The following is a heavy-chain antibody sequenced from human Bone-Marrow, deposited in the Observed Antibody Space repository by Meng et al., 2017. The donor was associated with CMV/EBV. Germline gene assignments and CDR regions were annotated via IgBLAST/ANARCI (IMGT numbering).Heavy chain of an antibody. V-gene: IGHV3-30-3*01. Sequence: LSLTCAASGFTFSSYAMHWVRQAPGKGLEWVAVISYVGSNKYYADSVKGRFTISRDNSKNTLYLQMNSLRAEDTAVYYCAKDMRISSIAARSALDYWGQGTLVTVSS. CDR3: AKDMRISSIAARSALDY. CDR2: ISYVGSNK. CDR1: GFTFSSYA. J-gene: IGHJ4*02. D-gene: IGHD6-6*01.